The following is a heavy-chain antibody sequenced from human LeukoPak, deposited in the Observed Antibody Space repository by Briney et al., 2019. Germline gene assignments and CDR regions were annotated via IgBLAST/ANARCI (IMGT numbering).Heavy chain of an antibody. J-gene: IGHJ4*02. CDR3: ASQFLLPFDY. Sequence: SVKVSCKAPGDTFGSYAISWVRQAHGQGLEWMGRTIPILGIAKHAQKFQGRLTITADTSTSTAYMELTNLRSDDTAVYYCASQFLLPFDYWGRGTLVIVSS. D-gene: IGHD3-22*01. CDR2: TIPILGIA. V-gene: IGHV1-69*04. CDR1: GDTFGSYA.